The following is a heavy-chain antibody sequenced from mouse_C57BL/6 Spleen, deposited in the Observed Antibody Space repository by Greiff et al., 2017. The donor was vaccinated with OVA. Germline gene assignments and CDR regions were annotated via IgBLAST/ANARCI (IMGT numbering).Heavy chain of an antibody. D-gene: IGHD5-1*01. CDR2: INPSNGGT. CDR3: ARSGPNYYAMDY. Sequence: QVQLKQPGTELVKPGASVKLSCKASGYTFTSYWMHWVKQRPGQGLEWIGNINPSNGGTNYNEKFKSKATLTVDKSSSTAYMQLSSLTSEDSAVYYCARSGPNYYAMDYWGQGTSVTVSS. V-gene: IGHV1-53*01. J-gene: IGHJ4*01. CDR1: GYTFTSYW.